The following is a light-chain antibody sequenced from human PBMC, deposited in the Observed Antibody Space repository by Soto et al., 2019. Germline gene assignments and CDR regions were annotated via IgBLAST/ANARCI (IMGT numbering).Light chain of an antibody. CDR1: SSDIGSYNY. J-gene: IGLJ2*01. V-gene: IGLV2-14*03. Sequence: QSALTQPASVSGSPGQSITISCTGTSSDIGSYNYVSWYQQHPGKAPKLMIYDVSERPSGVSNRFSGSKSGNTASLTISGLQADDEADYYCSSYTTTSTVVFGGGTKVTVL. CDR2: DVS. CDR3: SSYTTTSTVV.